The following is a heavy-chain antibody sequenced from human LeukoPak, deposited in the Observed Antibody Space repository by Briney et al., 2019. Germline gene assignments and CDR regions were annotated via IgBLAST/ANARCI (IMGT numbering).Heavy chain of an antibody. CDR3: AKDRYGSWYGLDY. D-gene: IGHD6-13*01. J-gene: IGHJ4*02. CDR1: GFTFSSYA. Sequence: GGSLRLSCAASGFTFSSYAMSWVRQAPGKGLEWVSAISGSGGSTYYADSVKGRFTISGDNSKNTLYLQMNSLRAEDTAVYYCAKDRYGSWYGLDYWGQGTLVTVSS. CDR2: ISGSGGST. V-gene: IGHV3-23*01.